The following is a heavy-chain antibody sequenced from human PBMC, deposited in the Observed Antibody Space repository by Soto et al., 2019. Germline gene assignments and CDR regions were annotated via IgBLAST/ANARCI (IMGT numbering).Heavy chain of an antibody. J-gene: IGHJ6*02. V-gene: IGHV3-11*01. CDR2: ITFSGNTV. CDR3: ARVSWRDKYGMAV. CDR1: GFTFSDSY. Sequence: QVQLVESGGGLVKPGGSLRLSCAASGFTFSDSYMSWIRQAPGKGLEWISYITFSGNTVYYADSLKGRFTISRDNAKNSLYLQMNRLRSEDMAVYYCARVSWRDKYGMAVLGQGTTVTVSS.